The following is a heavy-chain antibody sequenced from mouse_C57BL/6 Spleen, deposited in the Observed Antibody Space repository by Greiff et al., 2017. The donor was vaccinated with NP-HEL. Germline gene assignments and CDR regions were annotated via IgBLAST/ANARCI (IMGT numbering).Heavy chain of an antibody. J-gene: IGHJ3*01. CDR1: GYAFSSSW. D-gene: IGHD2-4*01. Sequence: QVTLKESGPELVKPGASVKISCKASGYAFSSSWMNWVKQRPGKGLEWIGRIYPGDGDTNYNGKFKGKATLTADKSSSTAYMQLSSLTSEDSAVYFCARDDYDDGFAYWGQGTLVTVSA. CDR3: ARDDYDDGFAY. CDR2: IYPGDGDT. V-gene: IGHV1-82*01.